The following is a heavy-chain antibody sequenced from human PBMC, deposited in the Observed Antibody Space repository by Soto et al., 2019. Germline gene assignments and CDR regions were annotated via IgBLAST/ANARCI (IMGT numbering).Heavy chain of an antibody. V-gene: IGHV3-48*02. CDR1: GFTFSSYS. CDR2: ISSSSSTI. D-gene: IGHD3-10*01. Sequence: PGGSLRLSCAASGFTFSSYSMNWVRQAPGKGLEWVSYISSSSSTIYYADSVKGRFTISRDNAKNSLHLQMNSLRDEDTAVYFCAREVWFGELRLSVAGYGMDVWGQGTTVTVSS. J-gene: IGHJ6*02. CDR3: AREVWFGELRLSVAGYGMDV.